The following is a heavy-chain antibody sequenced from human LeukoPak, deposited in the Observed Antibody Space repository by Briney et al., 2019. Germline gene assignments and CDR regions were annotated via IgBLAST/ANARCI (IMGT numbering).Heavy chain of an antibody. V-gene: IGHV3-23*01. CDR1: GFTFSSYA. J-gene: IGHJ4*02. CDR2: ISGSGGST. CDR3: AKTGFPYYYDSSGYPDY. D-gene: IGHD3-22*01. Sequence: RGSLRLSCAASGFTFSSYAISWVRQAPGKGLEWVSAISGSGGSTYYADSVKGRFTISRDNSKNTLYLQMNSLRAEDTAVYYCAKTGFPYYYDSSGYPDYWGQGTLVTVSS.